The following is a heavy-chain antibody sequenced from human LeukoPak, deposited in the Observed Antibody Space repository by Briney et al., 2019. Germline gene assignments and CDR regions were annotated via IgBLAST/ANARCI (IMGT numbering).Heavy chain of an antibody. CDR3: ARTLRIAAAAGTLWFSYYGMDV. CDR2: IYTSGGA. D-gene: IGHD6-13*01. V-gene: IGHV4-4*07. CDR1: GDSISNYY. J-gene: IGHJ6*02. Sequence: SETLSLTCTVSGDSISNYYWNWIRQPAGKGLEWIGRIYTSGGANYNPSLKSRVTMSVDTSKHQFSLKLSSVTAADTAVYYCARTLRIAAAAGTLWFSYYGMDVWGQGTTVTVSS.